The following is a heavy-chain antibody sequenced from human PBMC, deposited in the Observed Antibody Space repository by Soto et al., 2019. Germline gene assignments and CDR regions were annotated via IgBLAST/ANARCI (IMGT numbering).Heavy chain of an antibody. Sequence: VQLVESGGGVVQPGRSLRLSCAASGFTFSDYAMHWVRQAPGKGLEWVAVVSHDGRNTHYADSVKGRFTISRDSSKHTVSLEMTSLRAEDTAVYYCATGGRQWLVASDFNCWGQGALVTVSS. V-gene: IGHV3-30*03. CDR3: ATGGRQWLVASDFNC. CDR2: VSHDGRNT. J-gene: IGHJ4*02. CDR1: GFTFSDYA. D-gene: IGHD6-19*01.